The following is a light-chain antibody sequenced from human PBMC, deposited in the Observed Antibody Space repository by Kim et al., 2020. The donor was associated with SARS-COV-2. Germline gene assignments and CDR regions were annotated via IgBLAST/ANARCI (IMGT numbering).Light chain of an antibody. CDR2: GKN. V-gene: IGLV3-19*01. J-gene: IGLJ2*01. CDR3: NSRDSSGNHVV. CDR1: SLRSYY. Sequence: LGQTVRITCQGDSLRSYYASWYQQKPGQAPVLVIYGKNNRPSGIPDRFSGASSGNTASLTITGDQAEDEADYYCNSRDSSGNHVVFGGGTQLTVL.